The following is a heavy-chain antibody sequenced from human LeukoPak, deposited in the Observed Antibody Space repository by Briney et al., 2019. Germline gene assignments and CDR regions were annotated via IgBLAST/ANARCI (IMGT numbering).Heavy chain of an antibody. Sequence: SVKVSCKASGGTFSTYGISWVRQAPGQGLEWMGGIIPIFGTTNYSQKFQGRVTITADEYMSTAYMELSSLRSEDTAIYYCAKGGRGGERAAFDIWGQGTMVTVAS. CDR1: GGTFSTYG. CDR2: IIPIFGTT. J-gene: IGHJ3*02. D-gene: IGHD3-16*01. V-gene: IGHV1-69*01. CDR3: AKGGRGGERAAFDI.